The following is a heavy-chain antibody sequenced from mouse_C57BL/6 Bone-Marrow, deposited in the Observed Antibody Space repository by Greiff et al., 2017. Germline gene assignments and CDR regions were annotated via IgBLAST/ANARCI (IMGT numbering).Heavy chain of an antibody. V-gene: IGHV1-69*01. Sequence: QVQLQQPGAELVMPGASVKLSCKASGYTFTSYWMHWVKQRPGQGLEWIGEIDPSDSYTNYNHKFKGKSPLTVDKSSSTAYMQLSSLTSEDAAVYYCARRGQLALFAYWGQGTLVTVSA. J-gene: IGHJ3*01. CDR1: GYTFTSYW. D-gene: IGHD3-2*01. CDR2: IDPSDSYT. CDR3: ARRGQLALFAY.